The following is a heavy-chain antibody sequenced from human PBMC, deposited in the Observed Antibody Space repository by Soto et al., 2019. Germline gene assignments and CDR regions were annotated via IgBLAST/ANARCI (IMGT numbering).Heavy chain of an antibody. CDR1: GFSFSHAW. J-gene: IGHJ4*02. V-gene: IGHV3-15*01. D-gene: IGHD3-10*01. CDR3: TTDQPLLWFGEFVY. CDR2: IKSKTDGGTT. Sequence: GGSLRLSCAASGFSFSHAWMNWVRQAPGKGLEWVGRIKSKTDGGTTDYAAPVKGRFTISRDDSENTLYLQMNSLKSEDTAVYYCTTDQPLLWFGEFVYWGQGTLVTVSS.